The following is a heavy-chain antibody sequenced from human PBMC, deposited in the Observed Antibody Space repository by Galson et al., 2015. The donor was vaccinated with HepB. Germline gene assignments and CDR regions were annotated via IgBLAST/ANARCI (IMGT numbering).Heavy chain of an antibody. D-gene: IGHD6-13*01. CDR3: AHSPYSSGWSDRFDY. CDR2: IYWDDDK. Sequence: PALVNPTQTLTLTCSFSGFSLTTSGAGVGWIRQPPGKALEWLALIYWDDDKRYSPSLKSRLTITKDTSKNQVVLTMTNMEPVDTATYYCAHSPYSSGWSDRFDYWGQGTLVTVSS. V-gene: IGHV2-5*02. CDR1: GFSLTTSGAG. J-gene: IGHJ4*02.